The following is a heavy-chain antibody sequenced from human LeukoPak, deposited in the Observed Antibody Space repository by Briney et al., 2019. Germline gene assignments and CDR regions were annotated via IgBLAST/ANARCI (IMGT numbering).Heavy chain of an antibody. CDR3: ARDFTVVVAAYEDYYYYGMDV. CDR1: GFTFSSYA. CDR2: ISYDGSNK. V-gene: IGHV3-30-3*01. J-gene: IGHJ6*02. Sequence: GGSLRLSCAASGFTFSSYAMHWVRQAPGKGLEWVAVISYDGSNKYYADSVKDRFTISRDNSKIALYMQMNSLRAEDTAVYYCARDFTVVVAAYEDYYYYGMDVWGQGTTVTVSS. D-gene: IGHD2-15*01.